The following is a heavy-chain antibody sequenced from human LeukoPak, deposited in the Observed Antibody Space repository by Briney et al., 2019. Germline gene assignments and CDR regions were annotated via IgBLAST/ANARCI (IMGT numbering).Heavy chain of an antibody. J-gene: IGHJ6*03. V-gene: IGHV3-30*02. CDR3: AKDSAFYYIDI. CDR1: GFTFSSYG. Sequence: GGSLRLSCAASGFTFSSYGMHWVRQAPGKGLEWVAFIRYNGNNQYYADSVKGRFTISRDNSKNTLYLQMNSLKGDDTAVYYCAKDSAFYYIDIWGKGTTVIISS. D-gene: IGHD3-10*01. CDR2: IRYNGNNQ.